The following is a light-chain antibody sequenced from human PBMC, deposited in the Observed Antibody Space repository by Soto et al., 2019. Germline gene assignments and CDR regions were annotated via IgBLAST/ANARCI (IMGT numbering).Light chain of an antibody. J-gene: IGKJ1*01. V-gene: IGKV1-8*01. CDR1: QDIHNY. Sequence: AVPLTQSPSSFSASTGDRATITCRASQDIHNYLAWYQQVPGKAPKLLLYAASILQTGVPSRFSGSGSGTDFTLTIDGLQSEDFATYFCQHYYNYPWTFGHGTTVE. CDR3: QHYYNYPWT. CDR2: AAS.